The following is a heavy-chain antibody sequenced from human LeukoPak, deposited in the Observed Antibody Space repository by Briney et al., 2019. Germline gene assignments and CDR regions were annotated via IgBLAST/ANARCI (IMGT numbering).Heavy chain of an antibody. Sequence: SETLSLTCTVSGGSISSGSYYWSWIRQPAGKGLEWIGRIYTSGSTNYNPSLKSRVTISVDTSKNQFSLKLSSVTAADTAVYYCERFSGSYYIGVDYWGQGTLVTVSS. V-gene: IGHV4-61*02. CDR3: ERFSGSYYIGVDY. CDR2: IYTSGST. D-gene: IGHD3-10*01. J-gene: IGHJ4*02. CDR1: GGSISSGSYY.